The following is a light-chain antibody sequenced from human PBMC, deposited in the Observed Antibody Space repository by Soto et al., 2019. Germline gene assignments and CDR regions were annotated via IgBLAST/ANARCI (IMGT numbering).Light chain of an antibody. J-gene: IGLJ1*01. CDR2: EVS. Sequence: QSVLTQPPSASGSPGQSVTISCTGTSSDVGGYNYVSWYQQHPGKAPKLMIYEVSKRPSGVPDRFSGSKSGNAASLTVSGLQAEDEADYYCSSYAGSNNFVFGHRTKVTVL. CDR3: SSYAGSNNFV. CDR1: SSDVGGYNY. V-gene: IGLV2-8*01.